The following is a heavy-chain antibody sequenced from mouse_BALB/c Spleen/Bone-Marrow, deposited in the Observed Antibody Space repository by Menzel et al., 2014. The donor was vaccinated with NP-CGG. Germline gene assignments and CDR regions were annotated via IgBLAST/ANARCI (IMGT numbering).Heavy chain of an antibody. CDR3: ARSPIYYGNYGAMYY. V-gene: IGHV1S41*01. J-gene: IGHJ4*01. CDR1: GYTFTSYW. CDR2: IAPGRGST. Sequence: DLVKPGPSVKLSCKAFGYTFTSYWINWIKQRPGQGLEWIGRIAPGRGSTYYNEMFKGKATLTVDTSSSTAYIHLSSLSSEDSAVYFCARSPIYYGNYGAMYYWGQGTSVTVSS. D-gene: IGHD2-1*01.